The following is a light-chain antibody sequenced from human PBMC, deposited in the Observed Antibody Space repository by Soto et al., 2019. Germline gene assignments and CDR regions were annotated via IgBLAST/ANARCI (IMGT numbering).Light chain of an antibody. V-gene: IGLV1-44*01. Sequence: QSVLTQPPSVSWPPGQRVTISCSGSSSNIGTNSVNWYQEVPGTAPKLIIYSNDMRASGVHDRFSGSKSGTSASLDISGLQSEDEADYYCAAWDDSLDGSYVFGIGTKVTVL. J-gene: IGLJ1*01. CDR1: SSNIGTNS. CDR3: AAWDDSLDGSYV. CDR2: SND.